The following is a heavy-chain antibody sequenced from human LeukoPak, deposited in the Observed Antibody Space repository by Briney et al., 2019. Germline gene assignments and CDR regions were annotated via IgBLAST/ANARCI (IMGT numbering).Heavy chain of an antibody. CDR1: GGSISSSSYY. Sequence: SETLSLTCSVSGGSISSSSYYWGWIRQPPGKGLEWIGSIYYSGSTYYNPSLKSRVTISVDTSKHQLSLKLSSVTAADTAVYYCARFSTVTTSYWGQGTLVTVSS. CDR3: ARFSTVTTSY. V-gene: IGHV4-39*01. D-gene: IGHD4-17*01. CDR2: IYYSGST. J-gene: IGHJ4*02.